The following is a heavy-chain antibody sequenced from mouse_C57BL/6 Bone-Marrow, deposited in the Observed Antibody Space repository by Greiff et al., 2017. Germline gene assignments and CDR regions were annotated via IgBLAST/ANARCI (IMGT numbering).Heavy chain of an antibody. V-gene: IGHV1-80*01. Sequence: VQLQQSGAELVKPGASVKISCKASGYAFSSYWMNWVQQRPGQGLEWIGQIYPGDGDTNYNGKFKGKGTMTADKSSSTAYMQLLSLTSEDSSVYFCNYCSTAWFAYWGQGTLVTVSA. CDR1: GYAFSSYW. CDR2: IYPGDGDT. D-gene: IGHD1-1*01. J-gene: IGHJ3*01. CDR3: NYCSTAWFAY.